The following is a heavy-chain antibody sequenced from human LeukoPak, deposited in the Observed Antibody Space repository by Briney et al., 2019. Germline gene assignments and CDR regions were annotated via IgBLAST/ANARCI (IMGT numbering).Heavy chain of an antibody. V-gene: IGHV4-34*01. CDR2: INHSGST. Sequence: SETLSLTCAVYGGSFSGYYWSWIRQPPGKGLEWIGEINHSGSTNYNPSLKSRVTISVDTSKNQFSLKLSSVIAADTAVYYCARGTTVGDSSGYYVYWGQGTLVTVSS. CDR1: GGSFSGYY. D-gene: IGHD3-22*01. J-gene: IGHJ4*02. CDR3: ARGTTVGDSSGYYVY.